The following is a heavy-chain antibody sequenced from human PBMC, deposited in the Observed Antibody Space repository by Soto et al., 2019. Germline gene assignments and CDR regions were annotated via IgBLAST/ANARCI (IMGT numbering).Heavy chain of an antibody. D-gene: IGHD5-18*01. J-gene: IGHJ4*02. CDR3: ARDVGYGLIDY. CDR1: GYTFTSYG. CDR2: INAYNGNT. V-gene: IGHV1-18*01. Sequence: QVQLVQSGAEVKKPGASVKVSCKASGYTFTSYGISWVRQAPGQGLEWMGWINAYNGNTNYAQKFQGRXTXTXXTSTSTAYMELRSLRSDDTAMYYCARDVGYGLIDYWGQGTLVTVSS.